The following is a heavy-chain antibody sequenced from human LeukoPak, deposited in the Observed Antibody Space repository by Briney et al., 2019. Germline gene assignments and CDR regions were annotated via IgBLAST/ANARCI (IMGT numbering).Heavy chain of an antibody. J-gene: IGHJ4*02. D-gene: IGHD1/OR15-1a*01. CDR1: GFTFRIHT. CDR2: ISGSSTTI. CDR3: TRDAGTCRFDY. V-gene: IGHV3-48*02. Sequence: PGGSLRLSCAASGFTFRIHTMHWVRQAPGKGLECVSYISGSSTTIYYADSVKGRFTISRDNAKNSLYLQMNSLRDGDTAVYYCTRDAGTCRFDYWGQGTLVTVSS.